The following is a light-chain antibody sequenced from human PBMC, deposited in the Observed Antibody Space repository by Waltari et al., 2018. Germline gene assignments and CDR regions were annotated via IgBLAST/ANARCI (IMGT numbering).Light chain of an antibody. Sequence: DIQMTQSPSSLSASVGDRVTITCRASQALFDSLAGYQQKPGKAPKLLLYETSILASGVPSRFSGSVSGTDYTLAINNLQTEDVATYFCQQYSGSLPTTFGPGTRLALK. CDR3: QQYSGSLPTT. CDR1: QALFDS. J-gene: IGKJ3*01. V-gene: IGKV1-NL1*01. CDR2: ETS.